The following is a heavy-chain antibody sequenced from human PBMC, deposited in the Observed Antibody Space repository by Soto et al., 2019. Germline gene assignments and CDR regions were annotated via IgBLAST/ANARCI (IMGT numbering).Heavy chain of an antibody. D-gene: IGHD3-22*01. J-gene: IGHJ6*02. Sequence: PGGSLRLSCVDSGFSMYDYGMNWVRQAPGKGLEWVSYISSSSSVIYYADSVKGRFTISRDNAKNSVYLQMNRVRDEDTAVYYCAKDIGDYYDSSGYGTLYGMDVWGQGTTVTVSS. CDR1: GFSMYDYG. CDR2: ISSSSSVI. V-gene: IGHV3-48*02. CDR3: AKDIGDYYDSSGYGTLYGMDV.